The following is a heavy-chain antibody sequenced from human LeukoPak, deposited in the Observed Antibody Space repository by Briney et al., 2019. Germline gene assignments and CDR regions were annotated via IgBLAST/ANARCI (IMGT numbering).Heavy chain of an antibody. J-gene: IGHJ4*02. V-gene: IGHV3-48*03. CDR3: ASSSWYAHDY. Sequence: GGSLRLSCAASGFTFSSYEMNWVRQAPGKGLEWISYISSSGSTMYYADSVKGRFTISRDNAKNSLYLQMNSLRAEDTAIYYCASSSWYAHDYWGQGTLVTVSS. CDR1: GFTFSSYE. D-gene: IGHD6-13*01. CDR2: ISSSGSTM.